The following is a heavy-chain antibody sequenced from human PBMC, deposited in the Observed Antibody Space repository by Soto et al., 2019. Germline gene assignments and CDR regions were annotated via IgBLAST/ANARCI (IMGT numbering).Heavy chain of an antibody. V-gene: IGHV3-9*01. CDR1: GFTFDDYA. Sequence: PGGSLRLSCAASGFTFDDYAMHWVRQAPGKGLEWVSGISWNSGSIGYADSVKGRFTISRDNAKNSLYLQMNSLRAEDTALYYCAKDSGAHSIVATRGIDYWGQGTLVTVSS. D-gene: IGHD5-12*01. J-gene: IGHJ4*02. CDR3: AKDSGAHSIVATRGIDY. CDR2: ISWNSGSI.